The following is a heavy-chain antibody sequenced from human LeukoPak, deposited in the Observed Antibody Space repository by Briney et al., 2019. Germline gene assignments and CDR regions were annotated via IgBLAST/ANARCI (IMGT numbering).Heavy chain of an antibody. D-gene: IGHD2-2*01. J-gene: IGHJ4*02. CDR3: ARYCSSTVCYDVGLDY. V-gene: IGHV4-34*01. Sequence: SETLSLTCAVYGGSFSDYYWNWIRQPPGKGLEWIGEINQSGTTNYNPSLKSRLTISLDTSKNHLFLKLTSATAADTAVYYCARYCSSTVCYDVGLDYWGQGNLVTVSS. CDR2: INQSGTT. CDR1: GGSFSDYY.